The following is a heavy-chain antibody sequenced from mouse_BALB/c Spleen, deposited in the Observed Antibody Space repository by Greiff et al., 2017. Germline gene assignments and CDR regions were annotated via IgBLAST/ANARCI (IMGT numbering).Heavy chain of an antibody. D-gene: IGHD2-1*01. J-gene: IGHJ3*01. Sequence: DVHLVESGGGLVKPGGSLKLSCAASGFTFSSYAMSWVRQTPEKRLEWVATISSGGSYTYYPDSVKGRFTISRDNAKNTLYLQMSSLRSEDTAMYYCARRGYGNYEAYWGQGTLVTVSA. CDR1: GFTFSSYA. V-gene: IGHV5-9-3*01. CDR2: ISSGGSYT. CDR3: ARRGYGNYEAY.